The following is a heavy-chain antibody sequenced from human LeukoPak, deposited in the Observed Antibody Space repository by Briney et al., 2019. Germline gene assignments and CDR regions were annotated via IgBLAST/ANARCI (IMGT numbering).Heavy chain of an antibody. Sequence: GGTLRLSCAASGFTFSSYGMSWVRQAPGKGLEWVSGISGSGDTTYYADSVKGRFTISRDNSKNTLYLQMNSLRAEDTAVYYCAKHSGYDFLTWWGQGTLVTVSS. CDR3: AKHSGYDFLTW. CDR2: ISGSGDTT. V-gene: IGHV3-23*01. CDR1: GFTFSSYG. D-gene: IGHD5-12*01. J-gene: IGHJ4*02.